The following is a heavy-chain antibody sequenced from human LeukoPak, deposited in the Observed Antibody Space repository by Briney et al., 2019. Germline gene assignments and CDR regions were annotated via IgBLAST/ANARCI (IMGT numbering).Heavy chain of an antibody. CDR1: GGSFSGYY. V-gene: IGHV4-34*01. D-gene: IGHD5-24*01. CDR3: ARRRLGYYFDY. CDR2: INPRGST. Sequence: SETLSLTCGVYGGSFSGYYWSRIRQPPGKGLEWIGEINPRGSTNYNPSLKSRVTLSADTSKNQFSLTLNSVTAADTAVYYCARRRLGYYFDYWGQGTLVTVSS. J-gene: IGHJ4*02.